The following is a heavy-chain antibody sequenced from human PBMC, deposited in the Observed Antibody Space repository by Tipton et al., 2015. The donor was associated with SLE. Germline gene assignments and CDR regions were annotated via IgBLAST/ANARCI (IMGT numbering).Heavy chain of an antibody. CDR1: GYIFSTYG. D-gene: IGHD5-24*01. CDR3: ARHPVAGYTFYMDV. V-gene: IGHV1-18*01. J-gene: IGHJ6*03. CDR2: INPYNDNT. Sequence: QSGAEVKKTGALVKVSCRASGYIFSTYGISWVRQAPGQGLEWMGWINPYNDNTDYVELLQGRVTMTTDTSTGTAYMELTSLNSDDTTINYCARHPVAGYTFYMDVWGTGTTVTVSS.